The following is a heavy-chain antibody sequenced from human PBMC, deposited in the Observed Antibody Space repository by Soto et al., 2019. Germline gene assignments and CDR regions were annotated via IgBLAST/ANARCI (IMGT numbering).Heavy chain of an antibody. Sequence: PSETLSLTCTVSGGSISIGDYYWSCIRQPPGKGLEWIGYVYYSGSTYYNPSLKSRVTISVDTSKNQFSLKLSSVTAADTAVYYCARETSAEYYYGSGSPGRYYFDYWGQGTLVTVSS. D-gene: IGHD3-10*01. CDR3: ARETSAEYYYGSGSPGRYYFDY. CDR2: VYYSGST. CDR1: GGSISIGDYY. V-gene: IGHV4-30-4*01. J-gene: IGHJ4*02.